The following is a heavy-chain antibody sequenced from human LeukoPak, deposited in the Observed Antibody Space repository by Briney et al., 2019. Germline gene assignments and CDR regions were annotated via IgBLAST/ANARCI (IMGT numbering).Heavy chain of an antibody. D-gene: IGHD1-20*01. Sequence: PGGSLRLSCAASGFTFSNYGMHWVRQAPGKGLEWVAVISYDGSNKYYADSVKGRFTISRDNSKNTLYLQMNSLRAEDTAVYHCAKALLTGTYYYYAMDVWGQGTTVTVSS. CDR2: ISYDGSNK. J-gene: IGHJ6*02. CDR1: GFTFSNYG. V-gene: IGHV3-30*18. CDR3: AKALLTGTYYYYAMDV.